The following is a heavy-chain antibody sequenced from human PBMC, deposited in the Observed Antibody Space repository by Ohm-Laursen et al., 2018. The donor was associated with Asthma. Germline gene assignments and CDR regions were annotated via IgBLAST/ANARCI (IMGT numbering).Heavy chain of an antibody. CDR2: IIPIFGTA. J-gene: IGHJ6*02. Sequence: SSVKVSCKASGGTFSSYAISWVRQAPGQGLEWMGGIIPIFGTANYAQKFQGRVTITADESTSTAYMELSSLRSEDTAVDYCARGRGYYDILTGYDLYHGMDVWGQGTTVTVSS. CDR1: GGTFSSYA. V-gene: IGHV1-69*01. D-gene: IGHD3-9*01. CDR3: ARGRGYYDILTGYDLYHGMDV.